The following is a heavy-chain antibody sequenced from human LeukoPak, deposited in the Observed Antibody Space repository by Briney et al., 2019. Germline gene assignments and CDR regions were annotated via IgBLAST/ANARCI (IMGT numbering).Heavy chain of an antibody. CDR2: IRQDGSAK. Sequence: GESLKISCAASGFTFSAYWMTWVRQAPGKGLEWVANIRQDGSAKHYVDSVKGRFIISRDNAKNSLYLDMNSLRGDDTAIYYCARDYYASGSHDFWGQGTLVTVSS. CDR1: GFTFSAYW. V-gene: IGHV3-7*04. J-gene: IGHJ4*02. CDR3: ARDYYASGSHDF. D-gene: IGHD3-10*01.